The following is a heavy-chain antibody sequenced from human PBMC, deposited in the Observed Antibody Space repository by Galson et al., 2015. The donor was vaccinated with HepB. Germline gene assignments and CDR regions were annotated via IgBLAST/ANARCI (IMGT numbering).Heavy chain of an antibody. CDR1: GFTFSSYW. D-gene: IGHD1-26*01. CDR2: INSDGSST. V-gene: IGHV3-74*01. CDR3: ARGSGSYSLGTYYGMDV. Sequence: SLRLSCAASGFTFSSYWMHWVRQAPGKGLVWVSRINSDGSSTSYADSVKGRFTISRDNAKNTLYLQMNSLRAEDTAVYYCARGSGSYSLGTYYGMDVWGQGTTVTVSS. J-gene: IGHJ6*02.